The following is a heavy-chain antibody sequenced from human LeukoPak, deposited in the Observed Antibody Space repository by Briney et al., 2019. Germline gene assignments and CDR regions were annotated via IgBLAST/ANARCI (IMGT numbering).Heavy chain of an antibody. CDR3: ARDPDILGYCRRTRCFGWFDP. Sequence: GGSLTLSCAASGFTFSSYSMNCVRQAPGKGLEWVSSICSCSRYIYYADSVKGRFTISRDNAKNSLYLQMNSLRAEDTAVYYCARDPDILGYCRRTRCFGWFDPWGRGTLVSVSS. CDR2: ICSCSRYI. CDR1: GFTFSSYS. D-gene: IGHD2-2*01. J-gene: IGHJ5*02. V-gene: IGHV3-21*01.